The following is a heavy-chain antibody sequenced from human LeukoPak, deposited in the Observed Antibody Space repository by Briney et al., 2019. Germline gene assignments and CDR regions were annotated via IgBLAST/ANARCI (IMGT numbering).Heavy chain of an antibody. CDR3: VRTPPNWGFDY. D-gene: IGHD7-27*01. V-gene: IGHV1-8*01. CDR1: GYTFTTHD. J-gene: IGHJ4*02. Sequence: ASVKVSCKASGYTFTTHDINWVRQATGRGLEWLGWMSPNSGDTGYAQKFQGRVTMTSDSSISTAYMELSSLRSEDTAIYYCVRTPPNWGFDYWGQGTLVTVSS. CDR2: MSPNSGDT.